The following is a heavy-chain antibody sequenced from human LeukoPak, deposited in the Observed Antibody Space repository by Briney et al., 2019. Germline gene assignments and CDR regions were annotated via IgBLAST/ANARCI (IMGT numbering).Heavy chain of an antibody. D-gene: IGHD6-19*01. CDR3: ARDVRSSGWFDY. CDR1: GFTFSSYA. J-gene: IGHJ4*02. CDR2: ISYDGSNK. V-gene: IGHV3-30*04. Sequence: GRSLRLSCAASGFTFSSYAMHWVRQAPGKGLEWVAVISYDGSNKYYADSVKGRFTISRDNSKNTLYLQMNSLRAEDTAVYYCARDVRSSGWFDYRGQGTLVTVSS.